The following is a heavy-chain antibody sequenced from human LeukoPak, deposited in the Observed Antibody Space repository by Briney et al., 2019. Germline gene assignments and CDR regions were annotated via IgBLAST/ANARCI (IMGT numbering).Heavy chain of an antibody. CDR3: AKRGSVLLWFGGLCLDY. J-gene: IGHJ4*02. V-gene: IGHV3-64*04. D-gene: IGHD3-10*01. CDR2: INSNGDRT. Sequence: GGSLRLSCSASGFTFSSYALHWVRQAPGKGLEYVSAINSNGDRTYYADSVKGRFTISRDNSKNTLYLQMNSLRAEDTAVYYCAKRGSVLLWFGGLCLDYWGQGTLVTVSS. CDR1: GFTFSSYA.